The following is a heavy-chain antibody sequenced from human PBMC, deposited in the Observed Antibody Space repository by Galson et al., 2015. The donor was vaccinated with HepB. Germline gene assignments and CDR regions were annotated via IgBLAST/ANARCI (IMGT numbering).Heavy chain of an antibody. CDR1: GFTFSSYA. D-gene: IGHD3-10*01. CDR2: ISGSGGST. V-gene: IGHV3-23*01. J-gene: IGHJ2*01. CDR3: AKPSMVRGVMGYFDL. Sequence: SLRLSCAVSGFTFSSYAMSWVRQAPGKGLEWVSGISGSGGSTNYADSVKGRFTISRDNSKNTLYLQMNSLRAEDTAVYYCAKPSMVRGVMGYFDLWGRGTLVTVSS.